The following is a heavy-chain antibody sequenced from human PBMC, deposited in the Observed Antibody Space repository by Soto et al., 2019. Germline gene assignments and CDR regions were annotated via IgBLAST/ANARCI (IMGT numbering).Heavy chain of an antibody. D-gene: IGHD3-10*01. Sequence: GGSLRLSCAASGFTFSSYSMNWVRQAPGKGLEWVSYISSSSSTIYYADSVKGRFTISRDNAKNSLYLQMNSLRAEDTAVYYCARDWNDYYGSGSYFSYYYYMDVWGKGTTGTVSS. J-gene: IGHJ6*03. CDR1: GFTFSSYS. CDR2: ISSSSSTI. V-gene: IGHV3-48*01. CDR3: ARDWNDYYGSGSYFSYYYYMDV.